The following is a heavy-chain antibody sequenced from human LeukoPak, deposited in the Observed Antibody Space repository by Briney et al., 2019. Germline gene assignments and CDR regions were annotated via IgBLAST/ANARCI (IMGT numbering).Heavy chain of an antibody. CDR1: GDSISSSSYY. V-gene: IGHV4-39*07. J-gene: IGHJ5*02. CDR3: VRDVGQLWA. D-gene: IGHD5-18*01. Sequence: PSETLFLTCSVSGDSISSSSYYWGWIRQAPGKGLEWIGSAYYIGITYHNPSLRSRVTISVDTSKNQFSLKMTSVSAADTAVYYCVRDVGQLWAWGQGTLVTVSS. CDR2: AYYIGIT.